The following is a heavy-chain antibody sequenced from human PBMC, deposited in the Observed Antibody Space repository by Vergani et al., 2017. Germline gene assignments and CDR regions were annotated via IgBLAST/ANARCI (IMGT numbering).Heavy chain of an antibody. D-gene: IGHD2-21*02. CDR1: GFTFSSYA. Sequence: EVQLLESGGGLVQPGGSLRLSCAASGFTFSSYAMSWVRQAPGKGLEWVSAISGSGGSTYYADSVKGRFTISRDNSKNTLYLQMNSLRAEDTAVYYCAKGWPSVVTALDRPGRNWFDPWGQGTLVTVSS. CDR2: ISGSGGST. CDR3: AKGWPSVVTALDRPGRNWFDP. J-gene: IGHJ5*02. V-gene: IGHV3-23*01.